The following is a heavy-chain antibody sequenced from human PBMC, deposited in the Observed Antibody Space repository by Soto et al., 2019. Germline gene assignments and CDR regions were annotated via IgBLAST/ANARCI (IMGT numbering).Heavy chain of an antibody. CDR2: IYYSGST. CDR3: ARDLIVVVPAASRDYYMDV. CDR1: GGSISSGGYY. D-gene: IGHD2-2*01. V-gene: IGHV4-31*03. Sequence: SETLSLTCTVSGGSISSGGYYWSWIRQHPGKGLEWIGYIYYSGSTYYNPSLKSRVTISVDTSKNQFSLKLSSVTAADTAVYYCARDLIVVVPAASRDYYMDVWGKGTTVTVSS. J-gene: IGHJ6*03.